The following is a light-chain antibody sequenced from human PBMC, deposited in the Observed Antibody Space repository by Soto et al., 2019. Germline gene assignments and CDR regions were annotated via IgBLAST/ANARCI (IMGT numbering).Light chain of an antibody. V-gene: IGKV1-33*01. CDR2: DAS. CDR3: HQYDNVAIT. Sequence: ILLTESPSTLSDPLGDRVTIKSRVSQGISMYLDWYQHKPGKAPKLLIYDASNLETGVPSRFSGSGSGTDFTFTISRLQPEDIATYYGHQYDNVAITFGPGTKVDI. J-gene: IGKJ3*01. CDR1: QGISMY.